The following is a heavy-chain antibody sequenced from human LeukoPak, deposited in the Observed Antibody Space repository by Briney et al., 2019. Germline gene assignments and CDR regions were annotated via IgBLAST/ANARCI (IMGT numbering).Heavy chain of an antibody. V-gene: IGHV3-23*01. J-gene: IGHJ4*02. D-gene: IGHD3-3*01. CDR1: GFTFSSYA. CDR2: ISGSGGST. CDR3: AKARADYDAFDY. Sequence: PGGSLRLSCAASGFTFSSYAMSWVRQAPGKGLEWVSAISGSGGSTYYADSVKGQFTISRDNSKNTLYLQMNSLRAEDTAVYYCAKARADYDAFDYWGQGTLVTVSS.